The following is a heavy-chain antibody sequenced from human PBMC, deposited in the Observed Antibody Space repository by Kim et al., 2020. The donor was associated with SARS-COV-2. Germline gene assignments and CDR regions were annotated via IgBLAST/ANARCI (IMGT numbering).Heavy chain of an antibody. CDR2: INPSGGST. D-gene: IGHD3-10*01. CDR1: GYTFTSYY. J-gene: IGHJ4*02. CDR3: AQASISEGSFY. V-gene: IGHV1-46*03. Sequence: ASVKVSCKASGYTFTSYYMHWVRQAPGQGLEWMGIINPSGGSTSYAQKFQGRVTMTRDTSTSTVYMELSSLRSEDTAVYYCAQASISEGSFYWGQGTLVTVSS.